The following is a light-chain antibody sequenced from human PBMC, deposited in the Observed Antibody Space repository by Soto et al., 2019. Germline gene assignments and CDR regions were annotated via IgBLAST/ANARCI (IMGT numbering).Light chain of an antibody. Sequence: DSQMTQSPASVSASVGDIVTITCRASQPVSSWLAWYQQKPGEAPKLLIYAISSLQTGVPSRFSGSGSGTDFTLTISSLQPEDFASYYCQEANSFTFGGGTKVEIK. CDR1: QPVSSW. J-gene: IGKJ4*01. CDR3: QEANSFT. CDR2: AIS. V-gene: IGKV1-12*02.